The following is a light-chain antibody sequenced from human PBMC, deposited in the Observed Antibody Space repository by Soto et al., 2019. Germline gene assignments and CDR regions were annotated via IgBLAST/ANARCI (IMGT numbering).Light chain of an antibody. J-gene: IGLJ1*01. CDR1: SSDVGGYNY. CDR3: FSYAGSSSYV. Sequence: QSALTQPTSASGSPGQSVAISCTGTSSDVGGYNYVSWYQQHPGKAPKLMIYGASERPSGVSDRFSGSKSGNTASLTISGLQAEDEADYVCFSYAGSSSYVFGSGTKLTVL. V-gene: IGLV2-8*01. CDR2: GAS.